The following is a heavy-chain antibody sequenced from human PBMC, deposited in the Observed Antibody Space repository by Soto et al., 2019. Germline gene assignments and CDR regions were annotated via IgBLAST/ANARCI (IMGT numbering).Heavy chain of an antibody. V-gene: IGHV3-43*01. Sequence: GGSLRLSCAASGFTFDDYTMHWVRQAPGKGLEWVSLISWDGGSTYYADSVKGRFTISRDNSKKSLYLQMNSLRTEDTALYYCAKDRVAAAGTDYYYGMDVWGQGTTVTVSS. CDR3: AKDRVAAAGTDYYYGMDV. CDR1: GFTFDDYT. D-gene: IGHD6-13*01. CDR2: ISWDGGST. J-gene: IGHJ6*02.